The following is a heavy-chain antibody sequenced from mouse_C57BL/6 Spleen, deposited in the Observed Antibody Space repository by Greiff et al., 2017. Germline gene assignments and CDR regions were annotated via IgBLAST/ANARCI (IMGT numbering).Heavy chain of an antibody. CDR2: ISSGGSYT. CDR3: ARHGEETARFDY. V-gene: IGHV5-6*01. CDR1: GFTFSSYG. Sequence: EVQRVESGGDLVKPGGSLKLSCAASGFTFSSYGMSWVRQTPDKRLEWVATISSGGSYTYYPDSVKGRFTISRDNAKNTLYLQMSSLKSEDTAMYYCARHGEETARFDYWGQGTTLTVSS. D-gene: IGHD3-2*01. J-gene: IGHJ2*01.